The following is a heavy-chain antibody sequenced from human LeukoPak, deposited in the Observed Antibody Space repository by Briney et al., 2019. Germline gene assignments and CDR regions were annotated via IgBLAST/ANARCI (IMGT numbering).Heavy chain of an antibody. J-gene: IGHJ4*02. CDR1: GGSISSGGCY. CDR3: ARTGLHDYGDYVGY. CDR2: IYHSGST. Sequence: SETLSLTCTVSGGSISSGGCYWSWIRQPPGKGLEWIGYIYHSGSTYYNPSLKSRITISVDRSKNQFSLKLSSVTAADTAVYYCARTGLHDYGDYVGYWGQGTLVTVSS. V-gene: IGHV4-30-2*01. D-gene: IGHD4-17*01.